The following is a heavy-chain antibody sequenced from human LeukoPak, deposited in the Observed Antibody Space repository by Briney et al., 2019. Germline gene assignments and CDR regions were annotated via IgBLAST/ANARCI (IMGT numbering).Heavy chain of an antibody. CDR2: ITYSGDNT. CDR3: AKDESPGHGSYGVYYYYMDV. D-gene: IGHD3-10*01. CDR1: GFTFSNYG. J-gene: IGHJ6*03. Sequence: GGSLRLSCAASGFTFSNYGMSWVRQAPGKGLEWVSLITYSGDNTNYADSVKGRFTISRDNSKNTLYLQMNSLRPEDTAVYYCAKDESPGHGSYGVYYYYMDVWGKGTTVTVSS. V-gene: IGHV3-23*01.